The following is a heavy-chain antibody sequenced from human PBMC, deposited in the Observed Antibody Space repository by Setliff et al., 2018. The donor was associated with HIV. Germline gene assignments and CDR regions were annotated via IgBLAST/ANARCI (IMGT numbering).Heavy chain of an antibody. J-gene: IGHJ4*02. CDR1: GGSIKSSSDY. D-gene: IGHD3-22*01. CDR2: IYYSGST. CDR3: ARHSGLGGYYSPFDY. V-gene: IGHV4-39*01. Sequence: SETLSLTCTVSGGSIKSSSDYWGWIRQPPGRGLEWIGTIYYSGSTYYNPSLKSRVTISVDTSKNQFSLKLSSVTAADTTVYYCARHSGLGGYYSPFDYWGPGTLVTVTS.